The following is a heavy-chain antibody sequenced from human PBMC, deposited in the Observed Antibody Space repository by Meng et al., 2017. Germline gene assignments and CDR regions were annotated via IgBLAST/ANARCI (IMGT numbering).Heavy chain of an antibody. Sequence: QGQLGQSGAEVKKPGASVKVSCKASVYTFTSYDINWVRQATGQGLEWMGWMNPNSGNTGYAQKFQGRVTMTRNTSISTAYMELSSLRSEDTAVYYCARGPNRWTGFDYWGQGTLVTVSS. CDR2: MNPNSGNT. D-gene: IGHD3/OR15-3a*01. CDR1: VYTFTSYD. V-gene: IGHV1-8*01. CDR3: ARGPNRWTGFDY. J-gene: IGHJ4*02.